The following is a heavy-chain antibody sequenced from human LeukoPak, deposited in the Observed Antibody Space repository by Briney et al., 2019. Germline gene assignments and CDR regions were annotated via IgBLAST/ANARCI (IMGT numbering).Heavy chain of an antibody. CDR1: GFTFSSYS. CDR2: ISSSSSYI. CDR3: ARDYRDDGSLDY. D-gene: IGHD5-24*01. J-gene: IGHJ4*02. Sequence: PGGSLRLSCAASGFTFSSYSMNWVRQAPGKGLEWVSSISSSSSYIYYADSVKGRFTISRDNAKNSLYLQMNSLRAEDTAVYYCARDYRDDGSLDYWGQGTLVTVSS. V-gene: IGHV3-21*01.